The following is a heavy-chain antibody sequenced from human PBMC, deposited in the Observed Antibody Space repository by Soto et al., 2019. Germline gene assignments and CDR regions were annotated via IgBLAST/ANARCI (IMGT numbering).Heavy chain of an antibody. J-gene: IGHJ5*02. Sequence: EEQVSESGGGLVQSGGSLRLSCAASGFNFNTFAMSWIRQAPGKGLEWVSHISSSGDSRDYADSVRGRFTISRDTSKNVLFLQMNSLRADDTATYYCAKDPPSPWTANWVDPWGKGTLVTVSS. V-gene: IGHV3-23*01. CDR1: GFNFNTFA. CDR3: AKDPPSPWTANWVDP. D-gene: IGHD5-12*01. CDR2: ISSSGDSR.